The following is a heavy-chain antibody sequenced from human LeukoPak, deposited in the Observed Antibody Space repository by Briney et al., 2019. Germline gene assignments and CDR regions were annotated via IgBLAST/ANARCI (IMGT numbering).Heavy chain of an antibody. Sequence: SETLSLTCSVSGASINSSTYYWGWIRQPPGKGLEWIGSVYYTGASYYNPSLKSRVTISIDTSKNHFSLNLTSVTAADTAVYYCARGAPPQNWGQGALVTVSS. CDR3: ARGAPPQN. CDR1: GASINSSTYY. CDR2: VYYTGAS. J-gene: IGHJ4*02. V-gene: IGHV4-39*07.